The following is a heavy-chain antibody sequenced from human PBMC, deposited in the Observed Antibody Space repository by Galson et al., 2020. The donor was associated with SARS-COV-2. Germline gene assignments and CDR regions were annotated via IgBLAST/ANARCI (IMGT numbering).Heavy chain of an antibody. V-gene: IGHV4-59*01. D-gene: IGHD3-22*01. CDR1: GGSISGFY. CDR2: IYYSGGT. Sequence: SETLSLTCTVSGGSISGFYWSWIRQPPGKGLEWIGYIYYSGGTNYNPSLKSRVTISVDMSKNQFSLKLSSVTAADTAVYYCARGVNYYVGSGYYLNWYFDLWGRGTLVTVSS. J-gene: IGHJ2*01. CDR3: ARGVNYYVGSGYYLNWYFDL.